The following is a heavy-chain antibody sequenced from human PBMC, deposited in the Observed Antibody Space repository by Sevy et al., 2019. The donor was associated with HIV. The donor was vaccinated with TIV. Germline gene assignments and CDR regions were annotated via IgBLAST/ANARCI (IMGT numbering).Heavy chain of an antibody. D-gene: IGHD6-19*01. V-gene: IGHV4-34*01. Sequence: SETLSLTCAVYGGSFSGYYWSWIRQPPGKGLEWIGEINHSGSTNYNPSLKSRVTISVDTSKNQFSLKLGSVTAADTAVYYCARVGSVFSSGWYGGDYWGQGTLVTVSS. CDR3: ARVGSVFSSGWYGGDY. CDR1: GGSFSGYY. J-gene: IGHJ4*02. CDR2: INHSGST.